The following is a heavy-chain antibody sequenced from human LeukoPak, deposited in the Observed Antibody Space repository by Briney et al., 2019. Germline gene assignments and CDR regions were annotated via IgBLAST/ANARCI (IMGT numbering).Heavy chain of an antibody. V-gene: IGHV1-69*05. D-gene: IGHD5-12*01. CDR3: ARGDSGYDYGFDN. CDR1: GGTFTSHA. CDR2: IIPIFGTT. J-gene: IGHJ4*02. Sequence: SVKVSCKASGGTFTSHAISWVGQAPGQGLGGVGGIIPIFGTTNYAQKFQGRVTITTDESTSTGYMELRSLRSDDTAVYYCARGDSGYDYGFDNWGQGTLVTVSS.